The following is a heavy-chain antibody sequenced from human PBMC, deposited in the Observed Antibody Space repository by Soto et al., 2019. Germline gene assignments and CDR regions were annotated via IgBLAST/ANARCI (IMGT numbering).Heavy chain of an antibody. CDR2: IIPIFVTA. Sequence: QVQLVQSGAEVKKPGSSVKVSCKASGGTFSSYAISWVRQAPGQGLEWMGGIIPIFVTANYAQKFQGRVTITADDSTSTAYMEMSSLRSEDTAVYYCADLGYCSGGSCRFGWGQGTLVTVSS. D-gene: IGHD2-15*01. CDR1: GGTFSSYA. J-gene: IGHJ1*01. V-gene: IGHV1-69*01. CDR3: ADLGYCSGGSCRFG.